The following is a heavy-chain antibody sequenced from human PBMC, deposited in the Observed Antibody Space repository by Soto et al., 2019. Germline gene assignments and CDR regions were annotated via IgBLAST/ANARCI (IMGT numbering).Heavy chain of an antibody. V-gene: IGHV4-59*01. J-gene: IGHJ4*02. CDR1: GGSISSYY. D-gene: IGHD6-19*01. Sequence: SETLSLTCTVSGGSISSYYWSWIRQPPGKGLEWIGYIYYSGSTNYNPSLKSRVTISVDTSKNQFSLKLSSVTAADTAVYYCARGGSGWSSSHFDYWGQGTLVTVSS. CDR3: ARGGSGWSSSHFDY. CDR2: IYYSGST.